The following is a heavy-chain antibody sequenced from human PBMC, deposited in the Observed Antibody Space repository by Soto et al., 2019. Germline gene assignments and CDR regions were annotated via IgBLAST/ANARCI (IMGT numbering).Heavy chain of an antibody. D-gene: IGHD3-22*01. CDR2: TYYNGNA. CDR1: GASIDRSNYY. V-gene: IGHV4-39*01. J-gene: IGHJ4*02. CDR3: ARHFVAVVIKGWGY. Sequence: TSETLSLTCTVSGASIDRSNYYWDWIRQPPGKGLEWIGTTYYNGNAYYNPSLKSRVTMSVDTSKIQFSLKLISVTAADTAVYYCARHFVAVVIKGWGYWGQGTLVTVSS.